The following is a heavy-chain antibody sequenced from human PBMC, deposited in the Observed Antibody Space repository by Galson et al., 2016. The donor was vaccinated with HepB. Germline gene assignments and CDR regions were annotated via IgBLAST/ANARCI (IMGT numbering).Heavy chain of an antibody. Sequence: PALVQPTQTLTLTCTFSGFSLSTTGMRVSWIRQPPGKALEWLARIDWDDGKFYSTSLKTRLTISKDTSKNQVVLTMTNMDPVDTATYYCARGYYYGSGMFFDYWGQGTLVTASS. J-gene: IGHJ4*02. D-gene: IGHD3-10*01. CDR1: GFSLSTTGMR. CDR2: IDWDDGK. V-gene: IGHV2-70*04. CDR3: ARGYYYGSGMFFDY.